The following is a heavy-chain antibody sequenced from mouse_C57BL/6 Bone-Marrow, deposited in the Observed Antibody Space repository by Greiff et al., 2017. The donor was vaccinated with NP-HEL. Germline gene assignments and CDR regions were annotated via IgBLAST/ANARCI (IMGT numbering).Heavy chain of an antibody. CDR1: GFTFSDYG. CDR3: EREDWFDD. Sequence: EVKLMESGGGLVKPGGSLKLSCAASGFTFSDYGMHWVRQAPEKGLEWVAYISSGSSTIYYAATVTGRFTISRDNAKNTLFLQMTSLRSEEKARYYCEREDWFDDWGQGTLVTVSA. J-gene: IGHJ3*01. V-gene: IGHV5-17*01. CDR2: ISSGSSTI.